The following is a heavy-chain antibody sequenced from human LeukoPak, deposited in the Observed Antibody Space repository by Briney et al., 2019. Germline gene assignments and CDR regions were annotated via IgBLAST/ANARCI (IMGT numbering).Heavy chain of an antibody. Sequence: GGSLGLSCAASGFTCRNFAMNWVRQAPGKGLEWVSVVSGDAGTIHYADSVKGRFTISRGNSKNTLYLQMKSLRAEDTAIYYCAKGWRGYFRSPFDLWGQGTMVTVSS. CDR3: AKGWRGYFRSPFDL. CDR2: VSGDAGTI. CDR1: GFTCRNFA. J-gene: IGHJ3*01. D-gene: IGHD3-3*01. V-gene: IGHV3-23*01.